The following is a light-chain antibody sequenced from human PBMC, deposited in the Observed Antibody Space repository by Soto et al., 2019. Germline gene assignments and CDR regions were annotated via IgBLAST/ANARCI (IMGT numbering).Light chain of an antibody. CDR3: QQYNNWPPT. CDR2: DAY. Sequence: EIVMTQSPATLSVSLGERATLSCRASQSVRSNLAWYQQKPGQAPRLLIYDAYTRAPGIPARFSGSGSGTELTLTISSLQSDDFAVYHCQQYNNWPPTFGHGTRLENK. J-gene: IGKJ5*01. CDR1: QSVRSN. V-gene: IGKV3-15*01.